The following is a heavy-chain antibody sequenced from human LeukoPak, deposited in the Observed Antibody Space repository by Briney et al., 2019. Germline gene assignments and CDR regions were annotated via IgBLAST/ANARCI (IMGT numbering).Heavy chain of an antibody. J-gene: IGHJ4*02. CDR3: ARDPTKYDILTGYLPDYFDC. CDR1: GYTFTSYG. Sequence: ASVKVSCKASGYTFTSYGISWVRQAPGQGLEWMGWISAYNGNTNYAQKLQGRVTMTTDTSTSTAYMELRSLRSDDTAVYYCARDPTKYDILTGYLPDYFDCWGQGTLVTVSS. D-gene: IGHD3-9*01. V-gene: IGHV1-18*01. CDR2: ISAYNGNT.